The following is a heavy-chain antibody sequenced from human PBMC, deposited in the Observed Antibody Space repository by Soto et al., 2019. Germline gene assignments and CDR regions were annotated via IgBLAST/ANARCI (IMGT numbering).Heavy chain of an antibody. CDR2: IYWDDDK. CDR3: VRSVDY. V-gene: IGHV2-5*02. Sequence: SGPTLVNPTQTLTLTCSFSGFSLNTSGVGVGWIRQPPGKALEWLAIIYWDDDKRYSPSLKSRLSITKDTSKNQVVLTMTNMDPVDTATYYCVRSVDYWGQGTLVTVSS. CDR1: GFSLNTSGVG. J-gene: IGHJ4*02.